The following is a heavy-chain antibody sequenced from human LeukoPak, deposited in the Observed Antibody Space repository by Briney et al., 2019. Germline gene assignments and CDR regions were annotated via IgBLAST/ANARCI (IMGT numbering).Heavy chain of an antibody. CDR3: AKCMSSTGVCLNFDY. CDR1: GFTFFNYG. V-gene: IGHV3-23*01. D-gene: IGHD2-21*02. Sequence: PGGSLRLSCEASGFTFFNYGMSWVRQAPGKGLQWVTGIGSDSATFYTDSVKGRFTISRDNSKNTVYLHIDSLGAEDTAVYYCAKCMSSTGVCLNFDYWGQGILVAVST. J-gene: IGHJ4*02. CDR2: IGSDSAT.